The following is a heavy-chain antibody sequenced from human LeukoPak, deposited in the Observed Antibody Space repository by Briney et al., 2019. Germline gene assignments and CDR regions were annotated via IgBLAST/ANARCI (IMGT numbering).Heavy chain of an antibody. D-gene: IGHD6-19*01. CDR2: ISWNSGSI. CDR1: GFTFDDYA. Sequence: GGSLRLSCAASGFTFDDYAMHWVRQAPGKGLEWVSGISWNSGSIGYADSVKGRFTISRDNAKNSLYLQMNSLRAEDTAVYYCTRPSYSSGWSFLDYWGQGTLVTVSS. CDR3: TRPSYSSGWSFLDY. V-gene: IGHV3-9*01. J-gene: IGHJ4*02.